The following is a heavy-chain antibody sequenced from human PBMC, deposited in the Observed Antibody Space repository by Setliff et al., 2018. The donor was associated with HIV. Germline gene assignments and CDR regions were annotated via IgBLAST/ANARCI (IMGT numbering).Heavy chain of an antibody. CDR1: GDSISSGSYF. J-gene: IGHJ2*01. CDR3: VRHGGTIVVVTTPRLVVWYIDL. V-gene: IGHV4-39*01. Sequence: PSETLSLTCSVSGDSISSGSYFWGWIRQTPGKGLEWIGNIYYTGFAYYNPSLKSRVTISEDTSKNQISLKLSSVSAADTAVYYCVRHGGTIVVVTTPRLVVWYIDLWGRGTLVTVSS. D-gene: IGHD2-21*02. CDR2: IYYTGFA.